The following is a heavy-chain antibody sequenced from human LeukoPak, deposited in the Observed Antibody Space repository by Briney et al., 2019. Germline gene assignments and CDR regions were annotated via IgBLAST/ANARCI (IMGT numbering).Heavy chain of an antibody. J-gene: IGHJ4*02. D-gene: IGHD6-19*01. Sequence: GASVKVSCKASGYTFTSYYMHWVRQAPGQGLEWMGIINPSGGSTSYAQKFQGRVTMTRDMSTSTVYMELSSLRSEDTAVYYCARGSRAVAAPLQYYFDYWGQGTLVTVSS. CDR1: GYTFTSYY. V-gene: IGHV1-46*01. CDR2: INPSGGST. CDR3: ARGSRAVAAPLQYYFDY.